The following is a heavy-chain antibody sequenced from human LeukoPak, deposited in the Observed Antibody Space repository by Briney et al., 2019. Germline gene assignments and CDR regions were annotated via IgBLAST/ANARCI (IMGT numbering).Heavy chain of an antibody. V-gene: IGHV4-4*02. Sequence: PSETLSLTCAVSGGSISSSNWWSWVRQPPGKGLEWIGEIYHSGSTNYNPSLKSRVTISVDTSKNQFSLKLSSVTAAAPAVYYCARGTRIPPRFDYWGQGTLVTVSS. CDR1: GGSISSSNW. CDR3: ARGTRIPPRFDY. D-gene: IGHD2-15*01. J-gene: IGHJ4*02. CDR2: IYHSGST.